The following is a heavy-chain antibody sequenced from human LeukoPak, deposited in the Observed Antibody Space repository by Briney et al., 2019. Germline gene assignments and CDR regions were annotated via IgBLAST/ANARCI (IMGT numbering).Heavy chain of an antibody. CDR2: IYYSGST. D-gene: IGHD3-22*01. CDR1: GGSISSSSYY. V-gene: IGHV4-39*01. CDR3: ARHSSGSNDYSSGFDY. Sequence: PSETLSLTCTVSGGSISSSSYYWGWIRQPPGKGLEWIGSIYYSGSTYYNPSLKSRVTISVDTSKNQFSLKLSSVTAADTAVYYCARHSSGSNDYSSGFDYWGQGTLVTVSS. J-gene: IGHJ4*02.